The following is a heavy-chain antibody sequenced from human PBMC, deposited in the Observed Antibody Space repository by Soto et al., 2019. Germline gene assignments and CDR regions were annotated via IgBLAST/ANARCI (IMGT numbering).Heavy chain of an antibody. CDR2: ISYDGSNK. CDR3: AKVMEPSYDYVWGGYRHVYGMDV. J-gene: IGHJ6*02. V-gene: IGHV3-30-3*01. D-gene: IGHD3-16*02. Sequence: GGSLRLSCAASGLTFSSYAMHWVRQAPGKGLEWVAVISYDGSNKYYADSVKGRFTISRDNSKNTLHLQMNSLRAEDTAVYYCAKVMEPSYDYVWGGYRHVYGMDVWGQGTTVTVSS. CDR1: GLTFSSYA.